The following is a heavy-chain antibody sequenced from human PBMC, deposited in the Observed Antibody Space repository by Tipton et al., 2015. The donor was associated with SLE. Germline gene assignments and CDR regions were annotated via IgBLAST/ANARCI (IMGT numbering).Heavy chain of an antibody. CDR2: INQSGST. V-gene: IGHV4-30-4*08. J-gene: IGHJ4*02. D-gene: IGHD4-17*01. CDR3: AREGSTVTFDY. Sequence: LRLSCTVSGGSISSGDYYWSWIRQPPGKGLEWIGEINQSGSTNYIPSLKSRVTISVDTSKNQFSLNLSSVTAADTAVYYCAREGSTVTFDYWGQGTLVTVSS. CDR1: GGSISSGDYY.